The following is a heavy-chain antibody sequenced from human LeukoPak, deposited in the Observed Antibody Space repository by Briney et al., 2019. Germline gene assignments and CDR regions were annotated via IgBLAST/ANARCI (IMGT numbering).Heavy chain of an antibody. Sequence: GGSLRLSCAASGFTFNSYAMAWVRQAPEKALEWVSSIIDSGISTYYADSVKGRFTISRDNSKNTLYLQINSLRAEDTAVYYCAKGSRGNYDYWGRGTLVTVPS. CDR1: GFTFNSYA. V-gene: IGHV3-23*01. D-gene: IGHD1-26*01. J-gene: IGHJ4*02. CDR2: IIDSGIST. CDR3: AKGSRGNYDY.